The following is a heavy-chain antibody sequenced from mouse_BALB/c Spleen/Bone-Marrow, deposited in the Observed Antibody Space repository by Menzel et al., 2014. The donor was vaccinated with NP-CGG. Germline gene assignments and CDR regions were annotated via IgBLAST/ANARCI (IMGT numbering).Heavy chain of an antibody. CDR1: GYTFTSYW. V-gene: IGHV1S81*02. J-gene: IGHJ1*01. CDR2: INPSNGRS. Sequence: VQLQQSGAELVKPGASVKLSCKASGYTFTSYWMHWVKQRPGQGLEWIGEINPSNGRSNYSEKSKSKATLTVDKSSSTTYMQLSSLTSEDSAVYSCARYNAYDWYFDVWGAGTTVTVYS. D-gene: IGHD2-2*01. CDR3: ARYNAYDWYFDV.